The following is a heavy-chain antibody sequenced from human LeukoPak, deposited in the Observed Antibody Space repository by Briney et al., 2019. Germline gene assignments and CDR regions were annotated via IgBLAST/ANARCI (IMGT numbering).Heavy chain of an antibody. J-gene: IGHJ4*02. Sequence: ASVKVSCKASGYTFTGHYMHWVRQAPGQGLEWMGWINPNSGGTNYAQKFQGRVTMTRDTSISTAYMELSRLRSDDTAVYYCARGTMVRGVISFDYWGQGTLVTVSS. V-gene: IGHV1-2*02. CDR1: GYTFTGHY. CDR2: INPNSGGT. CDR3: ARGTMVRGVISFDY. D-gene: IGHD3-10*01.